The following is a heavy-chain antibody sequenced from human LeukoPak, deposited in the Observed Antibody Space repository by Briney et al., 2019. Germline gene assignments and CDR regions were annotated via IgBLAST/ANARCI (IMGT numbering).Heavy chain of an antibody. Sequence: SETLSLTCTVSGGSISSYYWSWIRQPPGKGLEWIGYIYYSGSTNYNPSLKSRVTISVDTSKNQFSLKLSSMTAADTAVYYCARAQQRVRFYYFDYWGQGTLVTVSS. D-gene: IGHD6-13*01. CDR2: IYYSGST. J-gene: IGHJ4*02. CDR3: ARAQQRVRFYYFDY. CDR1: GGSISSYY. V-gene: IGHV4-59*01.